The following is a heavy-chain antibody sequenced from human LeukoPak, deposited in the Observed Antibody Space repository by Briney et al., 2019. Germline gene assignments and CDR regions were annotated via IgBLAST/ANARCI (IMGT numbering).Heavy chain of an antibody. J-gene: IGHJ4*02. CDR3: ARDLRTGGY. D-gene: IGHD4-17*01. Sequence: PSETLSLTCAVYGGSFSGYYWSWIRQPPGKGLEWIGEINHSGSTNYNPSLKSRVTISVDTSKNQFSLKLSSVTAADTAVYYCARDLRTGGYWGQGTLVTVSS. V-gene: IGHV4-34*01. CDR2: INHSGST. CDR1: GGSFSGYY.